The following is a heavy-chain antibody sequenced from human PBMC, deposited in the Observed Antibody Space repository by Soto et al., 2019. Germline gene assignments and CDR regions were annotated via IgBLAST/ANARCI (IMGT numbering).Heavy chain of an antibody. V-gene: IGHV4-39*01. Sequence: QLQLQESGPGLVKPSETLSLTCTVSGGFISSSSYYCGWIRQPPGKGLEWIGSIYYTGSTYYNPRLKSRLIISGDTSKDQFSLKLSSVTAADTAVYYCARTTVAVAGVFDNWGQGTLVTVSS. CDR2: IYYTGST. CDR3: ARTTVAVAGVFDN. CDR1: GGFISSSSYY. J-gene: IGHJ4*02. D-gene: IGHD6-19*01.